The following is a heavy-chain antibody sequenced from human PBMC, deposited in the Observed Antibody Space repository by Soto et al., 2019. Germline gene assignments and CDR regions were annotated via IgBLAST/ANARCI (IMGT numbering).Heavy chain of an antibody. CDR2: ISSSSSTI. Sequence: PGGSLRLSXAASGFTFSSYSMNWVRQAPGKGLEWVPYISSSSSTIYYADSVKGRFTISRDNAKNSLYLQMNSLRDEDTAVYYCARDYEVERWGGRSEGYYYYYGMDVWGQGTTVTVSS. V-gene: IGHV3-48*02. D-gene: IGHD3-3*01. CDR1: GFTFSSYS. CDR3: ARDYEVERWGGRSEGYYYYYGMDV. J-gene: IGHJ6*02.